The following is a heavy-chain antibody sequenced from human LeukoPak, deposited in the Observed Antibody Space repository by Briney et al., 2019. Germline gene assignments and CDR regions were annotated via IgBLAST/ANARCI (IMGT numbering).Heavy chain of an antibody. Sequence: GGSLRLSCAASGFTFSSYAMSWVRQAPGKGLEWVSAISGSGGSTYYADSVKGRFTISRDNSKNTLYLQMNSLRAEDTAVYYCAKSTRYSSGWYAQHWGQGTLVTVSS. D-gene: IGHD6-19*01. CDR3: AKSTRYSSGWYAQH. V-gene: IGHV3-23*01. CDR1: GFTFSSYA. J-gene: IGHJ1*01. CDR2: ISGSGGST.